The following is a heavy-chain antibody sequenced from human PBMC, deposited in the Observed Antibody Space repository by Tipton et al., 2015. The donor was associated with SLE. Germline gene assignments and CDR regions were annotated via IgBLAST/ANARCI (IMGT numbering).Heavy chain of an antibody. J-gene: IGHJ3*02. Sequence: EASGFTFSSYSMNWVRQAPGKGLEWVSSISSSSSYIYYADSVKGRFTISRDNAKNSLYLQMNSLRAEDTAVYYCARDRLEYSSSSDAFDIWGQGTMVTVSS. CDR2: ISSSSSYI. CDR3: ARDRLEYSSSSDAFDI. V-gene: IGHV3-21*04. D-gene: IGHD6-6*01. CDR1: GFTFSSYS.